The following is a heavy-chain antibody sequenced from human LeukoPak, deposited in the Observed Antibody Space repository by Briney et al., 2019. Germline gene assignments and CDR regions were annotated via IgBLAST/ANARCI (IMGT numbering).Heavy chain of an antibody. V-gene: IGHV1-2*06. Sequence: GASVKVSCKASGYTFTGYYMHWVRQAPGQGPEWMGRINPNSGGTNYAQKFQGRVTMTRDTSISTAYMELSRLRSDDTAVYYCASDSHIVVVTAIHRYFQHWGQGTLVTVSS. CDR2: INPNSGGT. J-gene: IGHJ1*01. CDR3: ASDSHIVVVTAIHRYFQH. CDR1: GYTFTGYY. D-gene: IGHD2-21*02.